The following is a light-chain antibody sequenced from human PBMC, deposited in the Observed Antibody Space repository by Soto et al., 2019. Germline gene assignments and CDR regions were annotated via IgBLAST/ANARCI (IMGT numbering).Light chain of an antibody. CDR1: SSDVGSYNL. CDR2: DGI. Sequence: QSALTQPASVSGSPGQSITISCTGTSSDVGSYNLVSWYQQHPGKAPKLMIYDGIKRPSGVSNRFSGSKSGNTASLTISGLQAQDEDDDYYCSCSGTSTFDLVFGGGTQLTVL. J-gene: IGLJ2*01. CDR3: CSCSGTSTFDLV. V-gene: IGLV2-23*03.